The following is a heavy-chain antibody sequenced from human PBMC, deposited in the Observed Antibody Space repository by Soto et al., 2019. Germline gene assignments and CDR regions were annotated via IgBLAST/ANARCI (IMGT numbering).Heavy chain of an antibody. V-gene: IGHV3-9*01. J-gene: IGHJ4*02. CDR1: GFTFDDYA. CDR3: GKGLSIAAIDY. D-gene: IGHD6-13*01. Sequence: EVQLVESGGGLVQPGRSLRLSCTASGFTFDDYALHWVRQAPGKGLEWVSGITWNSDRVDYADSVKGRFTISRDNARNSLYLQMNSLRAEDTALYFCGKGLSIAAIDYWGQGTQVTVSS. CDR2: ITWNSDRV.